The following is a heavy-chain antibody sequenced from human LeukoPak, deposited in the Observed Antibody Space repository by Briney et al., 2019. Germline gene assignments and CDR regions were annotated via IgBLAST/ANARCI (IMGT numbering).Heavy chain of an antibody. V-gene: IGHV1-46*01. Sequence: SVKVSCKASGYTFTSYYIHWVRQAPGQGLEWMGIINPSGGSTSYAQKFQGRVTMTRDTSTSTVYMELSSLRSEDTAVYYCARDLEFGLVYFDYWGQGTLVTVS. D-gene: IGHD3-3*01. CDR3: ARDLEFGLVYFDY. CDR2: INPSGGST. CDR1: GYTFTSYY. J-gene: IGHJ4*02.